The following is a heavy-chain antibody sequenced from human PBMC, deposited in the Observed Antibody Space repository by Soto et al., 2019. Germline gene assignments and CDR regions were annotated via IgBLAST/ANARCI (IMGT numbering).Heavy chain of an antibody. CDR1: GFTFSSYA. CDR3: AKDRRMVRGVITYFDL. V-gene: IGHV3-23*01. Sequence: GGSLRLSCAASGFTFSSYAMSWVRQAPGKGLEWVSAISGSGGSTYYADSVKGRFTISRDNSKNTMYLQMNSLRAEDTAVYYCAKDRRMVRGVITYFDLWGRGTLVTVSS. J-gene: IGHJ2*01. CDR2: ISGSGGST. D-gene: IGHD3-10*01.